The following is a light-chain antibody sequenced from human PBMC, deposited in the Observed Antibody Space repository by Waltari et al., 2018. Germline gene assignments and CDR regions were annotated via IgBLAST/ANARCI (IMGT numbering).Light chain of an antibody. V-gene: IGKV3-15*01. CDR2: AAS. CDR3: QQYNNWPLT. J-gene: IGKJ4*01. CDR1: QRVGTN. Sequence: EIMMTQSPATLSVSPGERATLSCRASQRVGTNLAWYQQKPGQAPRLLIYAASTRATGGPARFSGSGSGTEFTLTISSLQSEDFAVYHCQQYNNWPLTFGGGTKVEIK.